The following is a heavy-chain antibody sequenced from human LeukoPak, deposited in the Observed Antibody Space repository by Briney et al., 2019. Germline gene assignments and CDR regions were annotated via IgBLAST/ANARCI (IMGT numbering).Heavy chain of an antibody. Sequence: ASVKVSCKPSGYTFTGYYMHWVRQAPGQGLEGMGWINPNSGGTNYAQKCQGRVTMTRDTSISTAYMELSRLRSDDTAVYYCARWGATYYDILTGYQYWGQGTLVTVSS. CDR2: INPNSGGT. CDR3: ARWGATYYDILTGYQY. D-gene: IGHD3-9*01. V-gene: IGHV1-2*02. J-gene: IGHJ4*02. CDR1: GYTFTGYY.